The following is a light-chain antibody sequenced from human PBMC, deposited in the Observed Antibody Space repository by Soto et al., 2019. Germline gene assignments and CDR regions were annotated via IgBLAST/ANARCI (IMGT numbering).Light chain of an antibody. CDR3: KQYNSWPLT. CDR2: DIF. CDR1: QSVGSD. Sequence: EMVRTQSPATLSESPWERASTSRSRSQSVGSDLAWYQQKPGQAPRLVIYDIFTRATGVPTRISGSGSGTEFTLTISSLQSEAFAVYYCKQYNSWPLTFGGGTKVDIK. V-gene: IGKV3D-15*01. J-gene: IGKJ4*01.